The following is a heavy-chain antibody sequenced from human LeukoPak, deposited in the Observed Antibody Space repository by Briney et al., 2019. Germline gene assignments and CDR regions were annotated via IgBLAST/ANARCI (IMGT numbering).Heavy chain of an antibody. CDR3: AITPGYSYGLYYFDY. CDR1: GFTFSSYA. J-gene: IGHJ4*02. D-gene: IGHD5-18*01. CDR2: ISGSGGST. V-gene: IGHV3-23*01. Sequence: SGGSLRLSCAASGFTFSSYAMSWVRQAPGKGLEWVSAISGSGGSTYYADSVKGRFTISRDNSKNTLYLQMNSLRAEDTAVYYRAITPGYSYGLYYFDYWGQGTLVTVSS.